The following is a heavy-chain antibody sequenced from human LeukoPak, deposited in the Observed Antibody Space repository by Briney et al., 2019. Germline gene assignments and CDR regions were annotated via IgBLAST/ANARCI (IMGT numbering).Heavy chain of an antibody. V-gene: IGHV3-7*01. D-gene: IGHD1-7*01. CDR1: GFTFSNYW. Sequence: GSLRLSCADSGFTFSNYWMTWVRQAPGKGPEWVANIKQDGSERNYVDSVKGRFTIARDNTKNSLYLQMTSLRGEDTAVYYCASRAGKPGNTPWCFVYWGQGALVTVSS. CDR2: IKQDGSER. J-gene: IGHJ4*02. CDR3: ASRAGKPGNTPWCFVY.